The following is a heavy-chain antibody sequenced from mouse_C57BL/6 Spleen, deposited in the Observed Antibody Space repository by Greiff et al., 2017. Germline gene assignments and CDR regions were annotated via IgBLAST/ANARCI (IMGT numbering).Heavy chain of an antibody. CDR1: GFTFTDYY. J-gene: IGHJ2*01. V-gene: IGHV7-3*01. Sequence: EVMLVESGGGLVQPGGSLSLSCAASGFTFTDYYMSWVRQPPGKALEWLGFIRNKANGYTTEYSASVKGRFTISSDNSQSFLYLQMNALGAEDSATYYWAKSGVITTVEYDMDYWGQGTTRTVSS. CDR2: IRNKANGYTT. D-gene: IGHD1-1*01. CDR3: AKSGVITTVEYDMDY.